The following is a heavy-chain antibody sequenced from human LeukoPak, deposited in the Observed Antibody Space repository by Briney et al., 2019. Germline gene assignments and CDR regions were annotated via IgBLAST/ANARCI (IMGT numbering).Heavy chain of an antibody. Sequence: SVKVSCKASGGTFSSYAISRVRQAPGQGLEWMGGIIPIFGTANYAQKFQSRVTITTDESTSTAYMELSSLRSEDTAVYYCARRVYDSSGRDLDYWGQGTLVTVSS. V-gene: IGHV1-69*05. CDR3: ARRVYDSSGRDLDY. J-gene: IGHJ4*02. D-gene: IGHD3-22*01. CDR2: IIPIFGTA. CDR1: GGTFSSYA.